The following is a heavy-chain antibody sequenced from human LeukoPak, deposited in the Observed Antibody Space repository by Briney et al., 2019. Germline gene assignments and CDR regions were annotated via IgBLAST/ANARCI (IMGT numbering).Heavy chain of an antibody. V-gene: IGHV1-18*01. CDR3: ARDGASHDSSGSYYAVGDDY. J-gene: IGHJ4*02. D-gene: IGHD3-22*01. CDR1: GYTFGSYG. CDR2: ISGYNGDT. Sequence: ASVKVSCKTSGYTFGSYGITWVRQAPGQGLEWMGWISGYNGDTNYAQKVQGRVTMTTDTSTSTAYLELRSLRSDDTAVYYCARDGASHDSSGSYYAVGDDYWGQGTQVTVSS.